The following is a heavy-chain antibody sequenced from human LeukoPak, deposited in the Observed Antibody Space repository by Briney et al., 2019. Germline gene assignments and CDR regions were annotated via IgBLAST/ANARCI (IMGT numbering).Heavy chain of an antibody. CDR3: ARIGAGSSRDY. D-gene: IGHD6-13*01. CDR2: IVGSSST. CDR1: GLTFSNFA. Sequence: PGGSLRLSCAASGLTFSNFAMTWVRQAPGKGLEWVSSIVGSSSTYYADSLKGRFTISRDNAKNSLYLQMNSLRAEDTAVYYCARIGAGSSRDYWGQGTLVTVSS. V-gene: IGHV3-21*01. J-gene: IGHJ4*02.